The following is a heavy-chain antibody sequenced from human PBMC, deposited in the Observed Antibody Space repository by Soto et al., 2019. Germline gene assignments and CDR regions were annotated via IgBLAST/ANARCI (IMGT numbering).Heavy chain of an antibody. CDR2: IYYSGST. D-gene: IGHD6-19*01. V-gene: IGHV4-59*08. J-gene: IGHJ5*02. Sequence: QVQLQESGPGLVKPSETLSLTCTVSGGSISSYYWSWIRQPPGKGLEWIGYIYYSGSTNYNPSLKSRVTXXVXTHXTQSSLKLSSVTAADTAVYYCASLPSSSGRTWFDPWGQGTLVTVSS. CDR3: ASLPSSSGRTWFDP. CDR1: GGSISSYY.